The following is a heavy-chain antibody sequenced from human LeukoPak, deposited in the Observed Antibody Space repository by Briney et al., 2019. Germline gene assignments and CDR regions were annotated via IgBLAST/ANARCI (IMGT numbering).Heavy chain of an antibody. CDR1: GFTFSSYG. CDR3: AKDYKWSFDV. V-gene: IGHV3-30*02. D-gene: IGHD1-1*01. CDR2: IRYDGSNK. J-gene: IGHJ2*01. Sequence: PGGSLRLSCAASGFTFSSYGMHWVRQAPGKGLEWVAFIRYDGSNKYYADSVRGRFTISRDNSKNTLYPQMNSLTAEDTAVFYCAKDYKWSFDVWGRGTLVTVSS.